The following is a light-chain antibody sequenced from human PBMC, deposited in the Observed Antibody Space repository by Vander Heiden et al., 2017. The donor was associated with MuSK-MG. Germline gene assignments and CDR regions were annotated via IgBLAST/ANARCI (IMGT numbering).Light chain of an antibody. CDR3: AAWDDGLNGRG. CDR2: MNN. J-gene: IGLJ3*02. Sequence: QSILPQPPSASETPAQRPALPCSGGSSNIGRNTVNWYQQLPGTAPNRRSEMNNQRPSGVPDRFSGSKSGTSESLAISGLESEDEAEDDGAAWDDGLNGRGCGGGTKMT. CDR1: SSNIGRNT. V-gene: IGLV1-44*01.